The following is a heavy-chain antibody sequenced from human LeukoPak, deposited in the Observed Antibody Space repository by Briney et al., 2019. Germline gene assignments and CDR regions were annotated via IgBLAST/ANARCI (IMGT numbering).Heavy chain of an antibody. D-gene: IGHD3-10*02. CDR2: IFYSGST. Sequence: SETLSLTCTVSGGSISSRSYYWGWLRQPPGKGLEWIASIFYSGSTYHNPSLKSRVTISVDTSKSQFSLKLSSVTAADTAVYFCARHPLRAYVSDWFDPWGQGTLVTVSS. CDR1: GGSISSRSYY. V-gene: IGHV4-39*01. J-gene: IGHJ5*02. CDR3: ARHPLRAYVSDWFDP.